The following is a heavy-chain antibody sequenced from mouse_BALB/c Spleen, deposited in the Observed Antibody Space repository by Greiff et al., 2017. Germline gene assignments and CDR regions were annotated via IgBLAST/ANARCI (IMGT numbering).Heavy chain of an antibody. D-gene: IGHD1-2*01. CDR1: GYSITSDYA. CDR3: ARGHHYYDYYYAMDY. CDR2: ISYSGST. V-gene: IGHV3-2*02. J-gene: IGHJ4*01. Sequence: ESGPGLVKPSQSLSLTCTVTGYSITSDYAWNWFRQFPGNKLEWMGYISYSGSTSYNPSPKSRISITRDTSKNQFFLQLNSVTTEDTATYYCARGHHYYDYYYAMDYWGQGTSVTVSS.